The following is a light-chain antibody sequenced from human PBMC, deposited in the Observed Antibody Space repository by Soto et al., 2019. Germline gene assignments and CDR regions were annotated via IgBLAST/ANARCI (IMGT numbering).Light chain of an antibody. Sequence: ELVLRQSPGTLSLSPGHRATLSCRASQTFVSTYLAWYQQKPGQAPRLLIYDASNRATGIPDRFSGSGSGPDFTLTISRLEPEDFAVYYCHYYGGSPTFGGGTKVDIK. J-gene: IGKJ4*01. V-gene: IGKV3-20*01. CDR2: DAS. CDR1: QTFVSTY. CDR3: HYYGGSPT.